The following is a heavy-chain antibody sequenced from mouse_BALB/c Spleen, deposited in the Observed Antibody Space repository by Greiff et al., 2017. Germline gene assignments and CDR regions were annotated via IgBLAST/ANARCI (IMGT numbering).Heavy chain of an antibody. CDR2: ISNGGGST. J-gene: IGHJ4*01. D-gene: IGHD6-5*01. CDR3: ARHAYSRAMDY. Sequence: EVKLVESGGGLVQPGGSLKLSCAASGFTFSSYTMSWVRQTPEKRLEWVAYISNGGGSTYYPDTVKGRFTISRDNAKNTLYLQMSSLKSEDTAMYYCARHAYSRAMDYWGPGTSVTVSS. V-gene: IGHV5-12-2*01. CDR1: GFTFSSYT.